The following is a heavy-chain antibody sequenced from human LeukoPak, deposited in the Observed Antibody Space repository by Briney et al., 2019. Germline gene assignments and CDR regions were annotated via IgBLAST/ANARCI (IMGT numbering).Heavy chain of an antibody. CDR3: ARMTTGHDY. CDR1: GTSFTSYY. V-gene: IGHV4-34*01. D-gene: IGHD4-17*01. CDR2: VNHSGYT. J-gene: IGHJ4*02. Sequence: SETLSLTCGVSGTSFTSYYWSWIRQTPGKGLEWIGEVNHSGYTNMNPSLKSRVAISVDTSKNQFSLMMTSVTAADTAVYFCARMTTGHDYWGQGTLVTVSS.